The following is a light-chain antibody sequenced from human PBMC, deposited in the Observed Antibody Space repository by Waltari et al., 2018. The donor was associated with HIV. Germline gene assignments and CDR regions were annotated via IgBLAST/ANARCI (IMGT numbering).Light chain of an antibody. CDR1: QDISNF. J-gene: IGKJ4*01. V-gene: IGKV1-33*01. CDR2: GAS. Sequence: SLSASVGDRVTITCQASQDISNFLSWYQQKPGKAPKLLLYGASNLETGVPSRFSGSGSGANFTFTISSLLPEDIATYYCQQYDNFPRFGGGTKVEIK. CDR3: QQYDNFPR.